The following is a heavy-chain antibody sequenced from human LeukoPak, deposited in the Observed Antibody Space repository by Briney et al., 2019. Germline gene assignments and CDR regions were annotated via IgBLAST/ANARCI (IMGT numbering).Heavy chain of an antibody. CDR1: GDSINSSRHY. CDR3: ARRRWLQEIDY. D-gene: IGHD5-24*01. CDR2: FYYRGNT. J-gene: IGHJ4*02. V-gene: IGHV4-39*01. Sequence: PSETLSLTCSVSGDSINSSRHYWDWIRQPPGKGLEWIGNFYYRGNTYYNPSLKSRVTISVDPSKNQSSLKLTSVTAADTAVYYCARRRWLQEIDYWGQGTLVTVSS.